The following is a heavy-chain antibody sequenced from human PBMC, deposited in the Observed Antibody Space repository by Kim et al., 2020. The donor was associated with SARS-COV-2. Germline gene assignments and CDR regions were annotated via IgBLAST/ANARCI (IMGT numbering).Heavy chain of an antibody. Sequence: GGSLRLSCAASGFTFSSFAMSWVRQAPGKGLEWVSAISDSGGNTHYADSVKGRFSISRDNSKNTLYLQMNSRRAEDTAVYYCAKDLGYCSSSVCFPPYGLDVWSRGTTGTVSS. J-gene: IGHJ6*02. CDR2: ISDSGGNT. CDR3: AKDLGYCSSSVCFPPYGLDV. D-gene: IGHD2-2*03. V-gene: IGHV3-23*01. CDR1: GFTFSSFA.